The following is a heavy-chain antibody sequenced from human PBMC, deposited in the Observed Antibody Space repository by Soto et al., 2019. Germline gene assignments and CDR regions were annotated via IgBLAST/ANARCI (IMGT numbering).Heavy chain of an antibody. J-gene: IGHJ4*02. CDR3: ARGAAYTAMVEPFDY. D-gene: IGHD5-18*01. Sequence: QVQLQESGPGLVKPSQTLSLTCTVSGGSISSGGYYWSWIRQHPGKGLEWIGYIYYSGSTYYNPSLKSRVTISVETSKNQFSLKLSSVTTADTAMYTCARGAAYTAMVEPFDYWGQGTLVTVSS. CDR2: IYYSGST. CDR1: GGSISSGGYY. V-gene: IGHV4-31*03.